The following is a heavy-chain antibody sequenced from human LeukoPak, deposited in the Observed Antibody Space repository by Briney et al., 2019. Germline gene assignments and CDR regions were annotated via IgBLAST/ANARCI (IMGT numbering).Heavy chain of an antibody. Sequence: ASVKVSCKASGYTFTSYGISWVRQAPGQGLEWMGWISAYNGNTNYAQKLQGRVTMTTDTSTSTAYMELRSLRSDDTAVYHCAREQYYYDSSGYYWYFDLWGRGTLVTVSS. D-gene: IGHD3-22*01. V-gene: IGHV1-18*01. CDR2: ISAYNGNT. CDR1: GYTFTSYG. J-gene: IGHJ2*01. CDR3: AREQYYYDSSGYYWYFDL.